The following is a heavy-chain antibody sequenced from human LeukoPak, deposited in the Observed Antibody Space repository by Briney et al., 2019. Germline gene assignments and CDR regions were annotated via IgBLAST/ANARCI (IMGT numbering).Heavy chain of an antibody. CDR2: ISWNSGSI. D-gene: IGHD6-19*01. Sequence: GRSLRLSCAASGFTFDDYSMHWVRQAPGKGLEWVSGISWNSGSIGYADSVKGRFTISRDNAKNSLYLQMNSLRREDTALYYCAKVDIPVSAPGAFDAWGQGTMVTVSS. CDR1: GFTFDDYS. V-gene: IGHV3-9*01. J-gene: IGHJ3*01. CDR3: AKVDIPVSAPGAFDA.